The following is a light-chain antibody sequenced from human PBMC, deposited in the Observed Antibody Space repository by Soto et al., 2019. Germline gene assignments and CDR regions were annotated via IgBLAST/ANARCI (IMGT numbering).Light chain of an antibody. CDR1: QRLASNY. CDR3: QQYGSSPWT. Sequence: EIELTQSPGTLSLSPGEIATLSCRASQRLASNYLAWYQQKPGQAPRLIIYGASSRATGIPDRFSGSGSGTDFTLTISRLEPEDVAVYYCQQYGSSPWTLGQGTKVDIK. CDR2: GAS. J-gene: IGKJ1*01. V-gene: IGKV3-20*01.